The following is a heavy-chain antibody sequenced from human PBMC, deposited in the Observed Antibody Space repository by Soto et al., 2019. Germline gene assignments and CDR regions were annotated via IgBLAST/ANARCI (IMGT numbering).Heavy chain of an antibody. CDR1: GLTFSTYT. Sequence: SLRLSCLASGLTFSTYTLHWVRQAPGKGLEWVALVLDDGSDKFYADSVKGRFTISRDNSKSALYLQMNSLRTEDTAVYYCSARYSSSWAPIDYWGQGTLVTVSS. J-gene: IGHJ4*02. CDR3: SARYSSSWAPIDY. D-gene: IGHD6-13*01. V-gene: IGHV3-30*14. CDR2: VLDDGSDK.